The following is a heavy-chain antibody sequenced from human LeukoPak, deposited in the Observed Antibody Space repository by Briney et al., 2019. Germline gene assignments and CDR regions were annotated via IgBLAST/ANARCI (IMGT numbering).Heavy chain of an antibody. D-gene: IGHD2/OR15-2a*01. V-gene: IGHV3-7*04. CDR2: ISPDGSDK. CDR3: ARGEDNADEYLREDY. Sequence: GGSLGLSCAASGFTSSSYSMSWVRQAPGKGLEWVANISPDGSDKNYAESVTGRFAISRDNAKNSLFLQMKSLKAEDTAVYYCARGEDNADEYLREDYWGQGTLVTVSS. CDR1: GFTSSSYS. J-gene: IGHJ4*02.